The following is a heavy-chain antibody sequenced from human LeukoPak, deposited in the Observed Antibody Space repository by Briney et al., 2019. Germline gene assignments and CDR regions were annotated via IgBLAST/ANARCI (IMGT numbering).Heavy chain of an antibody. D-gene: IGHD3-3*01. Sequence: ASVKVSCKASGYTFTSYDINWARQATGQGLEWMGWMNPNSGNTGYAQKFQGRVTMTRNTSISTAYMELSSLRSEDTAVYYCARGSRTGLRFSPLPFNYWGQGTLVTVSS. V-gene: IGHV1-8*01. CDR1: GYTFTSYD. CDR2: MNPNSGNT. J-gene: IGHJ4*02. CDR3: ARGSRTGLRFSPLPFNY.